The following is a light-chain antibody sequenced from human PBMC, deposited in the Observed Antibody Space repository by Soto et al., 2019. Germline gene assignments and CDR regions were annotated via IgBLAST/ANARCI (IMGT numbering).Light chain of an antibody. CDR2: AAS. V-gene: IGKV1-9*01. J-gene: IGKJ3*01. CDR3: QQLKSYPLA. CDR1: QGIDSY. Sequence: DIQLTQSPSFLSASVGDSVTITCRASQGIDSYLAWYQQKPEKAPKLLIYAASTLQSGVPSRFSGSGSGTEFTLKISSLQPEDFATYCCQQLKSYPLALGSGTKVYIK.